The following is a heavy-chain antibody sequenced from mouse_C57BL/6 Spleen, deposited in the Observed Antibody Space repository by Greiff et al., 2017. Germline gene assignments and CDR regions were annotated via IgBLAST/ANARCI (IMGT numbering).Heavy chain of an antibody. CDR2: INPNNGGP. V-gene: IGHV1-18*01. CDR1: GYTFTDYN. Sequence: VQLQQSGPELVKPGASVKIPCKASGYTFTDYNMDWVKQSHGKSLEWIGDINPNNGGPIYNQKFKGKATLTVDKSSSTAYMELRSLTSEDTAVYYCGYSNYVWFAYWGQGTLVTVSA. J-gene: IGHJ3*01. CDR3: GYSNYVWFAY. D-gene: IGHD2-5*01.